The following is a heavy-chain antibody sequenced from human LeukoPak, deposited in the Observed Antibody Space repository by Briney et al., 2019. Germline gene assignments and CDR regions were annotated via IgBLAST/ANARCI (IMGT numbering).Heavy chain of an antibody. CDR2: ISNDGSKK. J-gene: IGHJ4*02. D-gene: IGHD2-2*03. V-gene: IGHV3-30*18. CDR3: AKDGYCSSTSCYPNHFDS. Sequence: GGSLRLSCAASGFTFSPYAMHWVRQAPGKGLEWVALISNDGSKKYYADSVKGRFTISRDNSKNTLDLQMNSLRAEDTAVYYCAKDGYCSSTSCYPNHFDSWGQGTLVTVSS. CDR1: GFTFSPYA.